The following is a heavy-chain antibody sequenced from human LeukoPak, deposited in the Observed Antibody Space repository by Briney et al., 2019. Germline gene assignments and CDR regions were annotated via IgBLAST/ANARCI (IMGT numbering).Heavy chain of an antibody. CDR3: ARGRGPLRVEFGD. CDR1: GGSLSRHY. J-gene: IGHJ4*02. V-gene: IGHV4-4*09. Sequence: SETLSLTCNVSGGSLSRHYCSWIRQAPGKGLEWIGFIFSGGSTNYNPSLKSRVSISMDTSQNQFSLKLSSVTAADTAVYYRARGRGPLRVEFGDWGQGALVTVSS. CDR2: IFSGGST. D-gene: IGHD3-16*01.